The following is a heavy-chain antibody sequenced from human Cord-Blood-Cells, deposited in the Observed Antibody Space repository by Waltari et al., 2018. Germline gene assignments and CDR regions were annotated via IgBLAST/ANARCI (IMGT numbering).Heavy chain of an antibody. D-gene: IGHD5-12*01. CDR1: GFPFTSSA. CDR2: IVVGSGNT. Sequence: HMQLVQSGPEVKKPGTPVKDPCKASGFPFTSSAPQCVRQVRGQRLEWIGWIVVGSGNTNYAQKFQERVTITRDMSTSTAYMELSSLRSEDTAVYYCAAVQGGGYVFDYWGQGTLVTVSS. CDR3: AAVQGGGYVFDY. J-gene: IGHJ4*02. V-gene: IGHV1-58*01.